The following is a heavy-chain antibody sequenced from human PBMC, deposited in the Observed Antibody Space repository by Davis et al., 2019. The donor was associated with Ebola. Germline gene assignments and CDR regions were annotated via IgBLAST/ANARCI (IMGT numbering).Heavy chain of an antibody. CDR2: ISNSGNSI. D-gene: IGHD1-1*01. V-gene: IGHV3-11*04. Sequence: PSETLSLTCTVSGASISSYYWSWIRQAPGKGLEWVSYISNSGNSIYYADSVKGRFTISRDNAKKSLYLDMSSLRADDTAIYYCARVALKDNFDAWGQGTLVTVSS. CDR1: GASISSYY. J-gene: IGHJ5*02. CDR3: ARVALKDNFDA.